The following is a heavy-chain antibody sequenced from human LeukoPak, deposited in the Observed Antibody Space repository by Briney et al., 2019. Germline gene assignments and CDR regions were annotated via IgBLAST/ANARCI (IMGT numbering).Heavy chain of an antibody. J-gene: IGHJ4*02. V-gene: IGHV3-23*01. CDR3: AKSGDPTYDFWSGYAMNFDY. Sequence: GGSLRLSCAASGFTFSSYAISWVRQAPGKRLEWVSAIRTSGYTTFYADSVKGRFTISRDNSKNTLYLQMNSLRAEDTAVYYCAKSGDPTYDFWSGYAMNFDYWGQGTLVTVSS. CDR2: IRTSGYTT. D-gene: IGHD3-3*01. CDR1: GFTFSSYA.